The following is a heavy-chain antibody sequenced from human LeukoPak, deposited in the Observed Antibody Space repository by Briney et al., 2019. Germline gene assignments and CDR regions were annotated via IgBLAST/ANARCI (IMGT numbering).Heavy chain of an antibody. J-gene: IGHJ3*01. Sequence: PSETLSLTCTVSGGSISSGDYYWSWIRQPPGKGLEWIGYIYYSGSTYYNPSLKSRVTISVDTSKNQFSLKLSSVTAADTAVYYCARDQKYCYDSSGNFWGQGTMVTVSS. CDR1: GGSISSGDYY. V-gene: IGHV4-30-4*08. CDR3: ARDQKYCYDSSGNF. D-gene: IGHD3-22*01. CDR2: IYYSGST.